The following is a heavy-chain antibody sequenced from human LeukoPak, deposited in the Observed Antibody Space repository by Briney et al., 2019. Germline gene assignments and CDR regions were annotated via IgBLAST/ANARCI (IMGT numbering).Heavy chain of an antibody. J-gene: IGHJ4*02. Sequence: GGSLRLSCGASGFTFSSYAMHWVRQAPGKGLEWVAVISYDGSNKYYADSVKGRFTISRDNSKNTLYLQMNSLRAEDTAVYYCASGFIAVAGTRVDYWGQGTLVTVSS. CDR1: GFTFSSYA. CDR2: ISYDGSNK. V-gene: IGHV3-30*04. CDR3: ASGFIAVAGTRVDY. D-gene: IGHD6-19*01.